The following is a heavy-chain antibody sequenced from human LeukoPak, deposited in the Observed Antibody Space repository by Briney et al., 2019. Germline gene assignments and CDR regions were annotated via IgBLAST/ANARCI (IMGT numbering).Heavy chain of an antibody. CDR1: GVSFSGYY. D-gene: IGHD6-13*01. Sequence: SETLSLTCAGSGVSFSGYYWSWIRQPPGKGLEWIEEIDHSGNTNHNPSLKSRVTISVDTSKNRFSLKLSSVTAADTTVYYCAREREAPDGSSCSPLIDYWGQGNLVTVFS. CDR2: IDHSGNT. CDR3: AREREAPDGSSCSPLIDY. V-gene: IGHV4-34*01. J-gene: IGHJ4*02.